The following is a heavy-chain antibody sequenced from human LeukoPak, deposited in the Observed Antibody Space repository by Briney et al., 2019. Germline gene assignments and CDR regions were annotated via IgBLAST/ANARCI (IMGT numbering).Heavy chain of an antibody. CDR2: ITGTGGST. J-gene: IGHJ4*02. V-gene: IGHV3-23*01. Sequence: GGSLRLSCAASGFSLSTYGVSWVRQPPGRGLEWVSGITGTGGSTYYADSVKGRFTVSRDTSKNTLYLQMNSLRAEDTAIYYCAKDHGTAVAGFYYWGQGTLVTVSS. D-gene: IGHD6-19*01. CDR1: GFSLSTYG. CDR3: AKDHGTAVAGFYY.